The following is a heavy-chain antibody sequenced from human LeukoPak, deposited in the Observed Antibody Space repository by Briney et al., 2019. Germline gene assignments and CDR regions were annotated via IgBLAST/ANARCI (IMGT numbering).Heavy chain of an antibody. D-gene: IGHD3-10*01. V-gene: IGHV4-34*01. CDR2: INHSGST. J-gene: IGHJ4*02. CDR3: ARGSLTYYYGSGSSPHFDY. Sequence: SETLSLTCAVYGGSFSGYYWSWIRQPPGKGLEWIGEINHSGSTNYNPSLKSRVTISVDTSKNHFSLKLSSVTAADTAVYYCARGSLTYYYGSGSSPHFDYWGQGTLVTVSS. CDR1: GGSFSGYY.